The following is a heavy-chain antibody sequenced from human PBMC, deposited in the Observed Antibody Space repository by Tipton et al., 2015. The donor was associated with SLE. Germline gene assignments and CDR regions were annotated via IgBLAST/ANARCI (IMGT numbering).Heavy chain of an antibody. D-gene: IGHD3-22*01. CDR1: GGSISSYY. J-gene: IGHJ4*02. CDR2: IYYSGST. CDR3: ARAGYDATGYFMNYFDY. V-gene: IGHV4-59*01. Sequence: LRLSCTVSGGSISSYYWSWIRQPPGKGLEWIGYIYYSGSTNYNPSLKSRVTISVDTSRNQFSLRLSSVTTADTAVYYCARAGYDATGYFMNYFDYWGQGALVTVSS.